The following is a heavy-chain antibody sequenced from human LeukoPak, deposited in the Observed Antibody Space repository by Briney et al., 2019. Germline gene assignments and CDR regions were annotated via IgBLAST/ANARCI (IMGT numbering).Heavy chain of an antibody. D-gene: IGHD6-13*01. Sequence: PSETLSLTCAVYGGSFSGYYWSWIRQPPGKGLEWIGEINHSGSTNYNPSLKSRVTISVDTSKNQFSLKLSSVTAADTAVYYCATKDVAAAGTLYYFGYWGQGTLVTVSS. J-gene: IGHJ4*02. CDR2: INHSGST. CDR3: ATKDVAAAGTLYYFGY. CDR1: GGSFSGYY. V-gene: IGHV4-34*01.